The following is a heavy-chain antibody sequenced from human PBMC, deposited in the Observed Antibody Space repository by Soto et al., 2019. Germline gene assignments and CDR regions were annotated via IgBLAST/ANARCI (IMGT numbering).Heavy chain of an antibody. D-gene: IGHD3-3*01. CDR3: AKDYAYYDFWRGSTYYYIDV. CDR1: GFTFSSYG. Sequence: QVQLVESGGGVVQPGRSLRLSCAASGFTFSSYGMHWVRQAPGKGLEWVAVISYDGSNKYYADSVKGRFTISRDNSKNTLYLQMNSLRAEDTAVYYCAKDYAYYDFWRGSTYYYIDVWGKGTTVTVSS. CDR2: ISYDGSNK. V-gene: IGHV3-30*18. J-gene: IGHJ6*03.